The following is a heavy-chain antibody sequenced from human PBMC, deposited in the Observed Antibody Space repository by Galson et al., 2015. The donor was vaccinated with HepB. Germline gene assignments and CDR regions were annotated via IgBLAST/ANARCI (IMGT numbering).Heavy chain of an antibody. D-gene: IGHD3-3*01. V-gene: IGHV3-48*02. J-gene: IGHJ3*02. Sequence: SLRLSCAASGFTFSSYSMNWVRQAPGKGLEWVSYISSSSSTIYYADSVKGRFTISRDNAKNSLYLQMNSLRDEDTAVYYCARVRYYDFHPGAFDIRGQGTMVNLSS. CDR2: ISSSSSTI. CDR3: ARVRYYDFHPGAFDI. CDR1: GFTFSSYS.